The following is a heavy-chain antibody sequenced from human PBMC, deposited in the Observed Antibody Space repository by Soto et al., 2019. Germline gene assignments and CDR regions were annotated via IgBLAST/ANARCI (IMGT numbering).Heavy chain of an antibody. Sequence: SGPTLVNPTQTLTLTCTFSGFSLTTSGMCVTWVRQPPGKALEWLALIDWGDDKYYNTSLMTRLTLSKDTSKNQVVLTMSNMDPVDTGTYYCARMLKGGTFSWIQSGCWGQQTLGRISS. CDR3: ARMLKGGTFSWIQSGC. V-gene: IGHV2-70*20. CDR1: GFSLTTSGMC. J-gene: IGHJ1*01. CDR2: IDWGDDK. D-gene: IGHD6-19*01.